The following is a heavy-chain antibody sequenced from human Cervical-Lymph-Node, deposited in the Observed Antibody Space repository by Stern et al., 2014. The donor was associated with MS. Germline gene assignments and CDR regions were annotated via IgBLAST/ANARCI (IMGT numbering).Heavy chain of an antibody. CDR3: STDGVVRGVIA. CDR1: GFTFRNVW. CDR2: IRNNADGGTA. Sequence: EVQLVESGGGLVKPGGSLRLSCSASGFTFRNVWMNWVRQAPGKGLEWVGHIRNNADGGTADYAAPGKGRFTISRDDSKATLHLQMDSLKTEDTAVYYCSTDGVVRGVIAWGQGTLVTVSS. V-gene: IGHV3-15*01. D-gene: IGHD3-10*01. J-gene: IGHJ5*02.